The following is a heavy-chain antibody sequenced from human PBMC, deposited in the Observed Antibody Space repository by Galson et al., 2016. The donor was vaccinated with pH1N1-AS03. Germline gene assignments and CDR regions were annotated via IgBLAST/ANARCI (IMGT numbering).Heavy chain of an antibody. CDR2: ISAYSGDT. J-gene: IGHJ3*02. V-gene: IGHV1-18*04. CDR3: ARDRGFRPDTFDI. D-gene: IGHD2-15*01. CDR1: GYSFPTYS. Sequence: SVKVSCKASGYSFPTYSFNWVRQAPGQGLEWLGWISAYSGDTHHARKFQGRVTLTTDTSTSTAYMELRSLRSDDTAVYYCARDRGFRPDTFDIWGQGTWVTVSS.